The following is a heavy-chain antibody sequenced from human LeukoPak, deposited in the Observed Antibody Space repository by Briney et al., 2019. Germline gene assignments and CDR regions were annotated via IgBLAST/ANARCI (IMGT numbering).Heavy chain of an antibody. J-gene: IGHJ4*02. V-gene: IGHV3-9*01. CDR1: GFTFDDYA. D-gene: IGHD4-23*01. CDR2: ISWNSGSI. CDR3: AKGYGGNSGYFDY. Sequence: GRSLRLSCAASGFTFDDYAMHWVRQAPGKGLEWVSGISWNSGSIGYADSVKGRFTISRDNAKNSLYLQMNSLRAGDTALYYCAKGYGGNSGYFDYWGQGTLVTVSS.